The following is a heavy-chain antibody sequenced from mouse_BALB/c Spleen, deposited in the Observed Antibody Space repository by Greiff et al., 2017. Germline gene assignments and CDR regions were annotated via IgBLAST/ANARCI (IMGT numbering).Heavy chain of an antibody. V-gene: IGHV5-4*02. Sequence: EVKVVESGGGLVKPGGSLKLSCAASGFTFSDYYMYWVRQTPEKRLEWVATISDGGSYTYYPDSVKGRFTISRDNAKNNLYLQMSSLKSEDTAMYYCARCYYGSSPYAMDYWGQGTSVTVSS. CDR3: ARCYYGSSPYAMDY. D-gene: IGHD1-1*01. CDR2: ISDGGSYT. CDR1: GFTFSDYY. J-gene: IGHJ4*01.